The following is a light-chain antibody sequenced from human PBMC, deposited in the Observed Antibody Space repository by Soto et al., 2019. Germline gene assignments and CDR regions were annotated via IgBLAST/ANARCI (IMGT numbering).Light chain of an antibody. CDR3: CSYAGGNTLI. J-gene: IGLJ2*01. CDR1: SSDVGGFDF. V-gene: IGLV2-23*02. CDR2: EVN. Sequence: QSALTQPASVSGSPGQSITISCTGTSSDVGGFDFVSWFQRRPGKAPRLIIYEVNKRPSGVSNRFSGAKSGNTASLTISGLQTEDEADYDCCSYAGGNTLIFGGGTKLTVL.